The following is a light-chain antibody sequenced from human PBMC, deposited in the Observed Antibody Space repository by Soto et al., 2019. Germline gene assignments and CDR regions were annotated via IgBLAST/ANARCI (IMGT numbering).Light chain of an antibody. Sequence: QSALTQPRSVSGSPGQSVTMSCTGSSSDVGGYNFVSWYRQYPAKAPKLIIYDVSKRPSGVPDRFSGSKSGNTASLTISGLQAEDEADYYCCSYAGTYTLGVFGGGTKVTVL. CDR2: DVS. CDR3: CSYAGTYTLGV. CDR1: SSDVGGYNF. J-gene: IGLJ3*02. V-gene: IGLV2-11*01.